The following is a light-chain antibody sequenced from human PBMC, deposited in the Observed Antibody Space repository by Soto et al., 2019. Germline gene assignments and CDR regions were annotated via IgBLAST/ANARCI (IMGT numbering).Light chain of an antibody. V-gene: IGKV1-9*01. CDR1: QGISNY. Sequence: DIQLTQSPSFLSASVGDRVTITCRASQGISNYVLWYQQKPGKAPNLLIYAASTLQSGVASRFSGSGSGTEFTLTISSLQPEDFAMYYCQHLDSYPITFGQGTRLEIK. CDR2: AAS. CDR3: QHLDSYPIT. J-gene: IGKJ5*01.